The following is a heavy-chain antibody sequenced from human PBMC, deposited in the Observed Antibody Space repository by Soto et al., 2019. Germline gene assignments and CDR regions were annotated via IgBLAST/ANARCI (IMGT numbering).Heavy chain of an antibody. V-gene: IGHV3-30*18. CDR3: AKAVQLWSSGYYGMEV. CDR2: ISYDGSNK. CDR1: GFTFSSYG. Sequence: QVQLVESGGGVVQPGRSLRLSCAASGFTFSSYGMHWVRQAPGKGLEWVAVISYDGSNKYYADSVKGRFTISRDNSKNTLYLQMNSLRAEDTAVYYCAKAVQLWSSGYYGMEVWGQGTTVTVSS. J-gene: IGHJ6*02. D-gene: IGHD5-18*01.